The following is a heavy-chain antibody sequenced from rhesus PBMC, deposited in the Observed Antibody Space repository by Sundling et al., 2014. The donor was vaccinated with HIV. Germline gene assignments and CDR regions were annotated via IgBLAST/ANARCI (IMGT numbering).Heavy chain of an antibody. CDR3: ATYWGDYYDAFEY. D-gene: IGHD3-34*01. Sequence: QVQLQESGPGLVKPSEILSLTCVVSGDSISSNDWSWIRQAPGKGLEWIGYVYGSGINTNYNPSLKSRVTLSGDTSKNQFSLKLRSVTAADTAVYFCATYWGDYYDAFEYWGRGSPGHRLL. CDR1: GDSISSND. CDR2: VYGSGINT. J-gene: IGHJ4*01. V-gene: IGHV4-169*01.